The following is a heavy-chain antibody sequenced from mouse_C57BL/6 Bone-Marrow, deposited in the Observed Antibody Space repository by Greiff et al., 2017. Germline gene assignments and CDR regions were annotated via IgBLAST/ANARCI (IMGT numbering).Heavy chain of an antibody. V-gene: IGHV1-7*01. CDR1: GYTFTSYW. D-gene: IGHD1-1*01. J-gene: IGHJ2*01. CDR2: INPSSGYT. Sequence: QVQLKESGAELAKPGASVKLSCKASGYTFTSYWMHWVKQRPGQGLEWIGYINPSSGYTKYNQKFKDKDTLTADKSSSTAYMQLSSLTYEDSAVYYCARDEIYYSDYWGQGTTLTVSS. CDR3: ARDEIYYSDY.